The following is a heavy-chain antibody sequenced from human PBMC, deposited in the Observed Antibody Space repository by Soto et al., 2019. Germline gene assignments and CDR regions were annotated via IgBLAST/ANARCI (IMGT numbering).Heavy chain of an antibody. J-gene: IGHJ4*02. D-gene: IGHD3-22*01. CDR3: ARAAYYDSSGYYHTNFDY. CDR2: IYYSGST. V-gene: IGHV4-59*01. CDR1: GGSISSYY. Sequence: PSKTLSLTCTVSGGSISSYYWSWIRQPPGKGLEWIGYIYYSGSTNYNPSLKSRVTISVDTSKNQFSLKLSSVTAADTAVYYCARAAYYDSSGYYHTNFDYWGQGTLVTVSS.